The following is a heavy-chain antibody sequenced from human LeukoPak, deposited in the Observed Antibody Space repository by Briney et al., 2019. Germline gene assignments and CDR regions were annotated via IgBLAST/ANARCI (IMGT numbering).Heavy chain of an antibody. CDR1: GFTFNSYW. D-gene: IGHD1-14*01. V-gene: IGHV3-7*01. CDR2: IKQDGSEK. J-gene: IGHJ4*02. CDR3: AKAPRGTDY. Sequence: PGGSLRLSCVASGFTFNSYWMDWVRQAPGKGLEWVASIKQDGSEKYYVASVKGRFTISRDNAKNSLYLQMNSLRAEGTAVYYCAKAPRGTDYWGQGTLVTVSS.